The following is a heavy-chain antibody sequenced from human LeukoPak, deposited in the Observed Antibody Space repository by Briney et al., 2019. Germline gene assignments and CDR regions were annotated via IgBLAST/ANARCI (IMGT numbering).Heavy chain of an antibody. D-gene: IGHD1-26*01. CDR1: GYTFTSYG. V-gene: IGHV1-18*01. Sequence: GASVKVSCKASGYTFTSYGISWVRQAPGQGLEWMGWISAYNGNTNYAQKLQGRVTMTTDTSTSTAYMELRSLRSDDTAVYYCARRVGATFPGYFDYWGQGTLVTVSS. CDR3: ARRVGATFPGYFDY. J-gene: IGHJ4*02. CDR2: ISAYNGNT.